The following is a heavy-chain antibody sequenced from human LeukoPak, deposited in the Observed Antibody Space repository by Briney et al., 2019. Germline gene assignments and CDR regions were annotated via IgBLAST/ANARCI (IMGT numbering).Heavy chain of an antibody. V-gene: IGHV1-69*13. CDR3: AREGVPYSSGYYLGY. D-gene: IGHD3-22*01. Sequence: SVKVSCKASGGTFSSYAISWVRQAPGQGLEWMGGIIPIFGTANYAQKFQGRVTITADESTSTAYMELSSLRSEDTAVYYCAREGVPYSSGYYLGYWGQGTLVTVSS. J-gene: IGHJ4*02. CDR2: IIPIFGTA. CDR1: GGTFSSYA.